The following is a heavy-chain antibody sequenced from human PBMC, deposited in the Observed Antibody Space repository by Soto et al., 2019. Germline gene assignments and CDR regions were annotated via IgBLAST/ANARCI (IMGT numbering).Heavy chain of an antibody. CDR3: ARDYPPDYYDSSGYFFGGWFDL. CDR1: GYTFTGYY. CDR2: INPNSGGT. D-gene: IGHD3-22*01. V-gene: IGHV1-2*02. Sequence: ASVKVSCKASGYTFTGYYMHWVRQAPGQGLEWMGWINPNSGGTNYAQKFQGRVTMTRDASISTAYMELSRLRFDDTAVYYCARDYPPDYYDSSGYFFGGWFDLWGQGTLVTVSS. J-gene: IGHJ5*02.